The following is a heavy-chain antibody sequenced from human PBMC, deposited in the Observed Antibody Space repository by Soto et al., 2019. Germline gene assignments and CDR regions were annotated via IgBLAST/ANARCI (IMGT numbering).Heavy chain of an antibody. CDR3: ARLRYSSGWYEGDY. CDR1: GGSVSSGSYY. V-gene: IGHV4-61*01. J-gene: IGHJ4*02. D-gene: IGHD6-19*01. CDR2: IYYSGST. Sequence: QVQLQESGPGLVKPSETLSLTCTVSGGSVSSGSYYWSWIRQPPGKGLEWIGYIYYSGSTNYNPSLKSRVTISVDTSKTQFSLKLSSVTAADTAVYYCARLRYSSGWYEGDYWGQGTLVTVSS.